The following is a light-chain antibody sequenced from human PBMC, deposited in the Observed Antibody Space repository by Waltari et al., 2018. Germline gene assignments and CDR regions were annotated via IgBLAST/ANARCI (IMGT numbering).Light chain of an antibody. V-gene: IGKV3-11*01. Sequence: EIVLTQSPATLSLSPGERATLSCRASQSISNYLAWYQKKPGQAPRLLIYDASNRATGIPARFSGSGSGTDFTLTISSLESEDFAVYYCQQRSSWPPWTFGQGTKVEIK. J-gene: IGKJ1*01. CDR1: QSISNY. CDR2: DAS. CDR3: QQRSSWPPWT.